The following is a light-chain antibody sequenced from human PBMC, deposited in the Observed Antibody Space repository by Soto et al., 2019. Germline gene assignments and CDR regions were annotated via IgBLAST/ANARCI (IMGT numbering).Light chain of an antibody. J-gene: IGKJ5*01. CDR3: MQSVQFPIT. Sequence: ILLIHTPLTLSPTPGQPASISCKPSQSLRHRDGKTYLYWYQQKPGHPPQLMIYEVSNRFSGVPDRFSGSGSGTDFTLKISRVEAEDVGVYYCMQSVQFPITFGQGTRLEI. CDR2: EVS. V-gene: IGKV2D-29*01. CDR1: QSLRHRDGKTY.